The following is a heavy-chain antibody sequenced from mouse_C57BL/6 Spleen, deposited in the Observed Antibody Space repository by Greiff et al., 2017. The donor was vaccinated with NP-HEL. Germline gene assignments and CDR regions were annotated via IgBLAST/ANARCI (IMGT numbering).Heavy chain of an antibody. CDR3: ARHGSNYVDY. CDR1: GYTFTSYW. J-gene: IGHJ2*01. D-gene: IGHD1-1*01. V-gene: IGHV1-52*01. Sequence: QVHVKQPGAELVRPGSSVKLSCKASGYTFTSYWMHWVKQRPIQGLEWIGNIDPSDSETHYNQKFKDKATLTVDKSSSTAYMQLSSLTSEDSAVYYCARHGSNYVDYWGQGTTLTVSS. CDR2: IDPSDSET.